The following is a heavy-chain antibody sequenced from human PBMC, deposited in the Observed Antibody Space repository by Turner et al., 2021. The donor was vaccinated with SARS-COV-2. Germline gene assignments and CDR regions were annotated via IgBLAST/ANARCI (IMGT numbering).Heavy chain of an antibody. CDR1: GFTFDDYA. CDR2: MSWKRDNR. J-gene: IGHJ6*02. V-gene: IGHV3-9*01. CDR3: AKDMRGNYYKDGMDL. Sequence: VQQVASASVLVPPGGSLYTSCDSSGFTFDDYAMHWFRRAPGKGLEGVEGMSWKRDNRGYADSVKGRFTSARDNGKNSMYMQKNRLRAEETELYDCAKDMRGNYYKDGMDLWGQGTTVTVSS.